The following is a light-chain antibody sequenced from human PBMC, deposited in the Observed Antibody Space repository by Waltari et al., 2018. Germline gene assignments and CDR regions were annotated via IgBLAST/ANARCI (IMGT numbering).Light chain of an antibody. CDR2: EVS. V-gene: IGLV2-23*02. CDR1: SSDVGRYNL. J-gene: IGLJ1*01. CDR3: CSYAGANTYV. Sequence: QSALTQPASVSGSPGQSITVSCTGTSSDVGRYNLVSWYQHHPPKAPKLMIYEVSKLPSGVSKRSAGSKSGTPASLTTSGLQPGDEADYYCCSYAGANTYVFGSGTKVTVL.